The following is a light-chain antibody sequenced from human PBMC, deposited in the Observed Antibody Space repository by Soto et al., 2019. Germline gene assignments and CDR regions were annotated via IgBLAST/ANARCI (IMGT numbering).Light chain of an antibody. Sequence: QSVLTQPASVSGSPGQSITITCTGTSSDIGASNYVSWYQQRPDKAPKLIIYDVNYRPSGISSRFSGSKSANTASLTISGLQAEDEAEYFCSSYALFGGGTKLTVL. V-gene: IGLV2-14*01. CDR1: SSDIGASNY. CDR3: SSYAL. CDR2: DVN. J-gene: IGLJ3*02.